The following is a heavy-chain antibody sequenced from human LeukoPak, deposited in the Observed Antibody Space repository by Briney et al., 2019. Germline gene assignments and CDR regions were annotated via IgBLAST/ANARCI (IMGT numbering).Heavy chain of an antibody. V-gene: IGHV3-23*01. CDR1: GFTFSSYA. J-gene: IGHJ1*01. CDR3: AKEPRQQLVRGHFQH. CDR2: ISGSGGST. D-gene: IGHD6-13*01. Sequence: PWGSLRLSCAASGFTFSSYAMSWVRQAPGKGLEWVSVISGSGGSTYYADSVKGRFTISRDNSKNTLYLQMNSLRAEDTAVYYCAKEPRQQLVRGHFQHWGQGTLVTVSS.